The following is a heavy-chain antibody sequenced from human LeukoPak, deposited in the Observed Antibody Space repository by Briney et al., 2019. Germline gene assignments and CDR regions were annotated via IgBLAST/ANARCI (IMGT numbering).Heavy chain of an antibody. D-gene: IGHD3-10*01. CDR1: GGSFSGYY. V-gene: IGHV4-34*01. J-gene: IGHJ4*02. CDR3: ARTLWFGESFAY. CDR2: INHSGST. Sequence: SETLSLTCAVYGGSFSGYYWSWIRQPPGKGLEWIGEINHSGSTNYNPSLKSRVTISVDTSKNQFSLKLSSVTAADTAVYYCARTLWFGESFAYWGQGTLVTVSS.